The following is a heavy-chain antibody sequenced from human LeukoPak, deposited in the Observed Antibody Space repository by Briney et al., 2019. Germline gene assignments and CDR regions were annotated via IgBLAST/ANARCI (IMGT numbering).Heavy chain of an antibody. D-gene: IGHD2-15*01. V-gene: IGHV3-48*03. CDR3: ARGGSTYSRRYFDY. J-gene: IGHJ4*02. CDR2: ISSGGGTM. CDR1: GFTFSSYE. Sequence: PGGSLRLSCAAPGFTFSSYEMNWVRQAPGKGLEWVSYISSGGGTMFYADSVKGRFTISRDNVKNSLYLQIYSLRAEDTANYYCARGGSTYSRRYFDYWGQGTLVTVSS.